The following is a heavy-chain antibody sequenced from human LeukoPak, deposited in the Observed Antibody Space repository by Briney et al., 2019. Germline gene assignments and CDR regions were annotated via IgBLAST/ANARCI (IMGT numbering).Heavy chain of an antibody. CDR2: VYYTGST. J-gene: IGHJ3*02. Sequence: SETLSLTCTVSGGSISTQYWTWIRQPPGKGLEWIGNVYYTGSTNYNPSLKSRVSISVDTSKNQFSLKPTSVTAADTAVYYCANSLGSKNAFHIWGQGTMVTVSS. V-gene: IGHV4-59*08. CDR3: ANSLGSKNAFHI. CDR1: GGSISTQY. D-gene: IGHD4-11*01.